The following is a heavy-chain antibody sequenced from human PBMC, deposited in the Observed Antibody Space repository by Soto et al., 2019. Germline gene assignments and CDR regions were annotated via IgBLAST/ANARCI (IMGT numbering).Heavy chain of an antibody. CDR2: IIPLFGTA. J-gene: IGHJ6*02. V-gene: IGHV1-69*01. D-gene: IGHD2-15*01. Sequence: QVQLVQSGAEVKKSGSSVKVSCKASGDTFSSYVISWLRQAPGQGLEWMAGIIPLFGTANYAQRFQGRVTITADESTSTAYMELRSLRSEDTAVYFCARGFPPTPYFYCGMDVWGQGTTVTVTS. CDR3: ARGFPPTPYFYCGMDV. CDR1: GDTFSSYV.